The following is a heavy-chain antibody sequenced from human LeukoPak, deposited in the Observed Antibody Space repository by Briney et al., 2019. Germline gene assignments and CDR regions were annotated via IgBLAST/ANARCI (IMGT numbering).Heavy chain of an antibody. Sequence: SVKVSCKPCRGTFSSYTISWVRHAPGQGLEWMGRIIPILGIANYAQKFQGRVTNTADKSTSTAYMELSSLRSEDTAVYYCAREGPYSNYATERFDYWGQGTLVTV. V-gene: IGHV1-69*04. CDR2: IIPILGIA. CDR3: AREGPYSNYATERFDY. J-gene: IGHJ4*02. D-gene: IGHD4-11*01. CDR1: RGTFSSYT.